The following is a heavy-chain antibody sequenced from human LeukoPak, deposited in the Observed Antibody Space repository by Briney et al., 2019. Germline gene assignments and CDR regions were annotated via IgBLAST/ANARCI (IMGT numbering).Heavy chain of an antibody. J-gene: IGHJ4*02. CDR1: GGSISSSSYY. CDR3: ARRGYGSGSYFYFDY. Sequence: SETLSLTCTVSGGSISSSSYYWGWIRQPLGKGLEWIGSIYYSGSTYYNPSLKSRVTISVDTSKNQFSLKLSSVTAADTAVYYCARRGYGSGSYFYFDYWGQGTLVTVSS. V-gene: IGHV4-39*01. D-gene: IGHD3-10*01. CDR2: IYYSGST.